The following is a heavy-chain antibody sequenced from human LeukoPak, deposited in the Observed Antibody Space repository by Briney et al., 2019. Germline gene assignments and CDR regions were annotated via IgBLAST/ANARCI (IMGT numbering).Heavy chain of an antibody. CDR2: INWNGGST. CDR1: GFTFDDYG. Sequence: RGSLRLSCAASGFTFDDYGMSWVRQAPGKGLEWVSGINWNGGSTGYADSVKGRFTISRDNAKNSLYLQMNSLRAEDTALYYCARGLWVAARAGNDAFDIWGQGTMVTVSS. CDR3: ARGLWVAARAGNDAFDI. D-gene: IGHD6-6*01. J-gene: IGHJ3*02. V-gene: IGHV3-20*04.